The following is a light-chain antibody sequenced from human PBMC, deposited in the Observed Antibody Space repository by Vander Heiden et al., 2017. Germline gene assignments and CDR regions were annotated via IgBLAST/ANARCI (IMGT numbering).Light chain of an antibody. CDR3: QQSYSIPPVT. Sequence: DIQMTPSPSSLSASVGDRVSITCRASQRVSTYLNWYQQKGGKAPKLLIYDASTLQSGVPSRFSGSGSGTDFTLTISSLQPEDFATYYCQQSYSIPPVTFGQGTRLDMK. J-gene: IGKJ5*01. V-gene: IGKV1-39*01. CDR1: QRVSTY. CDR2: DAS.